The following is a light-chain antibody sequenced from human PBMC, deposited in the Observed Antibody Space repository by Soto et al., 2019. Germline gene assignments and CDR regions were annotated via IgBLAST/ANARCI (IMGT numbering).Light chain of an antibody. J-gene: IGKJ4*01. CDR2: DAS. Sequence: EIVLTQSPATLSLSPGERATLSCRASQSVSSYLACYEQKPSQAPRRLIYDASNMATGIPARFSGSVYGTDFAVTISRLEPEEFAVYYCQQRSNWPPVLTLGG. CDR3: QQRSNWPPVLT. V-gene: IGKV3-11*01. CDR1: QSVSSY.